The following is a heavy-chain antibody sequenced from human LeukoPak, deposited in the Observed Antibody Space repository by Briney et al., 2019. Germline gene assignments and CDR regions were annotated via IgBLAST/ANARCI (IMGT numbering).Heavy chain of an antibody. V-gene: IGHV3-21*01. CDR1: GFTFSSYS. Sequence: GGSLRLSCAASGFTFSSYSMNWVRQAPGKGLEWVSSISTSRSYIYYADSVKGRFTISRDNAKNSLFLQMNSLRAEDTAAYYCARGTYDFVQIDYWGQGTLVTVSS. J-gene: IGHJ4*02. CDR2: ISTSRSYI. D-gene: IGHD3-3*01. CDR3: ARGTYDFVQIDY.